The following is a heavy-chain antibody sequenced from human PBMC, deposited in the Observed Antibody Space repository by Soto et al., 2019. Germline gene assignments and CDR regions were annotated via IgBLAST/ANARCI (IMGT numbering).Heavy chain of an antibody. D-gene: IGHD6-19*01. CDR2: IYYSGST. V-gene: IGHV4-59*01. J-gene: IGHJ4*02. CDR3: ARVIGGWYEHDY. Sequence: SETLSLTCTVSGGSISSYFWSWIRRPPGKGLEWIGYIYYSGSTKYNPSVKSRVTMSVDTSKNQFSLKLSSVTAADTAVYYCARVIGGWYEHDYWGQGTLVTVPS. CDR1: GGSISSYF.